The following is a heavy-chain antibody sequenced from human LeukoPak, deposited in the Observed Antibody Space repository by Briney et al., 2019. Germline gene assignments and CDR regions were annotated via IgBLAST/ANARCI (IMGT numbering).Heavy chain of an antibody. CDR2: IYTSGST. CDR1: GGSISSYY. V-gene: IGHV4-4*09. CDR3: ARGGWELLPFDY. D-gene: IGHD1-26*01. Sequence: PSETLSLTCTVSGGSISSYYWSWIRQPPGKGLEWIGYIYTSGSTNYNPSLKSRVTISVDTSKRQFSLKLSSVTAADTAVYYCARGGWELLPFDYWGQGTLVTVSS. J-gene: IGHJ4*02.